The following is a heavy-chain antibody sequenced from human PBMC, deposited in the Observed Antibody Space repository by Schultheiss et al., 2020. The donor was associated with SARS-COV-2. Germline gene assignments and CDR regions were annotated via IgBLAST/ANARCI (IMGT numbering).Heavy chain of an antibody. CDR3: ARVSLRFLEWLPPADV. CDR2: INPNSGGT. J-gene: IGHJ6*02. Sequence: ASVKVSCKASGYTFTGYYMHWVRQAPGQGLEWMGWINPNSGGTNYAQKFQGRVTMTRDTSISTAYMELSRLRSDDTAVYYCARVSLRFLEWLPPADVWGQGTTVTVSS. V-gene: IGHV1-2*02. CDR1: GYTFTGYY. D-gene: IGHD3-3*01.